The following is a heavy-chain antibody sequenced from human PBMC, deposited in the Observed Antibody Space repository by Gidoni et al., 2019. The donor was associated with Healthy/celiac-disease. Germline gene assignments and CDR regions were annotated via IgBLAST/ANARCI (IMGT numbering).Heavy chain of an antibody. CDR2: ISSSSSYI. CDR1: GFTFSSYS. CDR3: ARDLGYCSGGSCSHYGMDV. Sequence: EVQLVEYGGGLVKPGGSLRLSCAASGFTFSSYSMNWVRQAPGTGLDWVSSISSSSSYIYYADSVKGRFTISRDNAKNSLYLQMNSLRAEDTAVYYCARDLGYCSGGSCSHYGMDVWGQGTTVTVSS. V-gene: IGHV3-21*01. J-gene: IGHJ6*02. D-gene: IGHD2-15*01.